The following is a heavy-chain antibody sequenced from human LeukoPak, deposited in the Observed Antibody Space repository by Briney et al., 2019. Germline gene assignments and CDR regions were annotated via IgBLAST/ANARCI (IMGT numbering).Heavy chain of an antibody. D-gene: IGHD2-21*01. CDR3: AGEGEYGESYS. Sequence: SETLSLTCAVSGDSISYESYYWNWIRQAPGKGPEWIGNIYRGRTRVNPSYTSRVAISVDTSKSQVSLSLTSVTAAGTAIYYCAGEGEYGESYSWGQGVLVIVSA. CDR1: GDSISYESYY. CDR2: IYRGRT. J-gene: IGHJ4*02. V-gene: IGHV4-30-2*01.